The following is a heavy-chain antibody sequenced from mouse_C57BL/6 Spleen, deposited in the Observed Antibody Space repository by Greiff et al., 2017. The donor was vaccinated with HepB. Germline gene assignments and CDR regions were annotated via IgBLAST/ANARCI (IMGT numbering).Heavy chain of an antibody. CDR1: GYTFTDYN. Sequence: SGPELVKPGASVKIPCKASGYTFTDYNMDWVKQSHGKSLEWIGDINPNNGGTIYNQKFKGKATLTVDKSSSTAYMELRSLTSEDTAVYYCARGGYDAEFAYWGQGTLVTVSA. CDR2: INPNNGGT. J-gene: IGHJ3*01. D-gene: IGHD2-2*01. CDR3: ARGGYDAEFAY. V-gene: IGHV1-18*01.